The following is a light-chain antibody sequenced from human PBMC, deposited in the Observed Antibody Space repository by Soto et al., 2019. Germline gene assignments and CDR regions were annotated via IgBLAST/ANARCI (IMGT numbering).Light chain of an antibody. Sequence: VVTLTPCTLSLSPGERATLSFRASQSVRSNLAWYQQKPGQAPRLLIYGASSRATGIPDRFSGSGSGTDFTLTISRLEPEDSAVYYCQQYGRSPITFGQGTRLEIK. CDR3: QQYGRSPIT. V-gene: IGKV3-20*01. CDR1: QSVRSN. CDR2: GAS. J-gene: IGKJ5*01.